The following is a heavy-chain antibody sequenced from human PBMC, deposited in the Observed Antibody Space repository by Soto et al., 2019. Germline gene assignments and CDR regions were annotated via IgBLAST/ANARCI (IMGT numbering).Heavy chain of an antibody. Sequence: QVQLVQSGAEVKKPGSSVKVSCKASGGTFSSYAISWVRQAPGQGLEWMGGIIPIFGTANYAQKFQGRVTITADESPSTAYMELSSLRSEDTAVYYCARANYYDSSGYSKPFDYWGQGTLVTVSS. CDR2: IIPIFGTA. D-gene: IGHD3-22*01. CDR3: ARANYYDSSGYSKPFDY. J-gene: IGHJ4*02. CDR1: GGTFSSYA. V-gene: IGHV1-69*01.